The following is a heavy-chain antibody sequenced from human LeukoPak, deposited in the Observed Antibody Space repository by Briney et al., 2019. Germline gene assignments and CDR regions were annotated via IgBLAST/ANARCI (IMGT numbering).Heavy chain of an antibody. CDR1: GFTFSSYA. V-gene: IGHV3-23*01. CDR3: AKDQFIGSGWDY. CDR2: ITGSGDNT. Sequence: PGGSLRLSCTASGFTFSSYAMSWVRQAPGKGLDWVSAITGSGDNTYYADSVKGRFTISRDNSKNTLYLQMNSLRAEDTAVYYCAKDQFIGSGWDYWGQGTLVTVSS. J-gene: IGHJ4*02. D-gene: IGHD6-19*01.